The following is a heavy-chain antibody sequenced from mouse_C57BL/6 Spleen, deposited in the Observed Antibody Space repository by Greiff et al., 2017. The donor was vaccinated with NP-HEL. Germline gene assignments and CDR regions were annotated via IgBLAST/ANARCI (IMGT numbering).Heavy chain of an antibody. CDR2: ISSGSSTI. CDR1: GFTFSDYG. V-gene: IGHV5-17*01. CDR3: ARGYGNYVNYSMDY. Sequence: EVQVVESGGGLVKPGGSLKLSCAAPGFTFSDYGMHWVRQAPEKGLEWVAYISSGSSTIYYADTVKGRFTISRDNAKNTLFLQMTSLRSEDTAMYYCARGYGNYVNYSMDYWGQGTSVTVSS. J-gene: IGHJ4*01. D-gene: IGHD2-1*01.